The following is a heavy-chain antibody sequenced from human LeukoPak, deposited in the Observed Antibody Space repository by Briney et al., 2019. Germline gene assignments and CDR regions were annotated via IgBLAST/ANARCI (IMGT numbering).Heavy chain of an antibody. Sequence: GGSLRLSCAASGFTFSSYGMLWVRQAPGKGLEWVAFIRYDGSNKYYADSVKGRFTISRDNSKNTLYLQMNSLRAEDTAVYYCAKDHSSFSYYYGMDVWGQGTTVTVSS. D-gene: IGHD3-22*01. CDR2: IRYDGSNK. V-gene: IGHV3-30*02. J-gene: IGHJ6*02. CDR1: GFTFSSYG. CDR3: AKDHSSFSYYYGMDV.